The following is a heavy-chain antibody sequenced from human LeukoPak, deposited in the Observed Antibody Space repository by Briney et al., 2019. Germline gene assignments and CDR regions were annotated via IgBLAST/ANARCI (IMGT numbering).Heavy chain of an antibody. CDR3: ASCSSTRCTNLDY. J-gene: IGHJ4*02. CDR2: MNPNSGNT. V-gene: IGHV1-8*03. CDR1: GYTFTSYD. Sequence: ASVKVSCKASGYTFTSYDINWVRQATGQGLEWMGWMNPNSGNTGYAQKFQGRVTITRNTSISTAYMELSSLRSEDTAVYYCASCSSTRCTNLDYWGQGTLVTVSS. D-gene: IGHD2-2*01.